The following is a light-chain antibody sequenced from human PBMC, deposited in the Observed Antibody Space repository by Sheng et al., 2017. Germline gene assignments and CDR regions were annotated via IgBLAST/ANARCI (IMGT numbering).Light chain of an antibody. Sequence: DIQMTQSPSTLSASVGDRVTITCRANQSINSWLAWYQQKPGKAPRLLIYDASNLETGVPSRFSGSGSGTDFTFTINSLQPEDIATYYCQKYDNFPYTFGQGTKLEIK. CDR3: QKYDNFPYT. CDR1: QSINSW. V-gene: IGKV1-33*01. J-gene: IGKJ2*01. CDR2: DAS.